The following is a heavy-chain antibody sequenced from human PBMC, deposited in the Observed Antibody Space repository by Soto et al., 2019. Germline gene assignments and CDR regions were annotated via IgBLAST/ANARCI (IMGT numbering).Heavy chain of an antibody. CDR3: ARGDYYDIHDY. V-gene: IGHV1-18*01. D-gene: IGHD3-22*01. CDR2: INAYNGNT. CDR1: GYTFTNYG. J-gene: IGHJ4*02. Sequence: ASVKVSCKASGYTFTNYGISWVRQAPGQGLEWMGWINAYNGNTNYAQKLQGRVTMTTDTSTSTAYMELSSLRSEDTAVYYCARGDYYDIHDYWGQGTLVTVSS.